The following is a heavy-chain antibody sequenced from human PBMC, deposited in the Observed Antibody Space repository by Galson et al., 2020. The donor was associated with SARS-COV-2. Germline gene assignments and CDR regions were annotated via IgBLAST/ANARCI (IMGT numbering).Heavy chain of an antibody. J-gene: IGHJ5*02. CDR3: ARSYDDFATWFDP. V-gene: IGHV1-8*01. CDR1: GSTFTNYE. Sequence: ASVKVSCKASGSTFTNYEINWVRQAHGQGLEWMGWMNPNSGNTGYAQKFQGRVTMTRTTSISTAYMELNSLTSEDTAVYYCARSYDDFATWFDPWGQGTLVTVSS. D-gene: IGHD4-17*01. CDR2: MNPNSGNT.